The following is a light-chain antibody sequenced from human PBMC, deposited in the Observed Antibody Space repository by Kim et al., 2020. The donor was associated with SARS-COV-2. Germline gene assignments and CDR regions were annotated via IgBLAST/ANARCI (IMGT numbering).Light chain of an antibody. V-gene: IGKV3-15*01. CDR2: GAS. Sequence: SVSPGERATLSCRDSQTVSRNLAWYQQKPGQAPRLLISGASSRATGIPARFSGSGSGTEFTLTISSLQSEDFAVYYCHQYNKWPRTFGQGTKLEI. CDR1: QTVSRN. CDR3: HQYNKWPRT. J-gene: IGKJ2*01.